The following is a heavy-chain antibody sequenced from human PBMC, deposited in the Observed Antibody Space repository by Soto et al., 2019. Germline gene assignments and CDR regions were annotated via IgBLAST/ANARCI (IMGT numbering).Heavy chain of an antibody. D-gene: IGHD6-13*01. J-gene: IGHJ5*02. CDR1: GFTFSSDS. Sequence: GGSLRLSCAASGFTFSSDSMNWVRQAPGKGLGWVSYISSSSSTIYYADSVKGRFTISRDNAKNSLYLQMNSLRAEDTAVYYCARDQQQQLVPSNWFDPWGQGTLVTVSS. V-gene: IGHV3-48*01. CDR2: ISSSSSTI. CDR3: ARDQQQQLVPSNWFDP.